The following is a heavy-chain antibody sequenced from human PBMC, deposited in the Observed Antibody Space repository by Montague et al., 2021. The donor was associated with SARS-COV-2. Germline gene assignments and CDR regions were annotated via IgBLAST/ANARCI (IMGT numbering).Heavy chain of an antibody. CDR3: ARGGTRDIVLVPSALDY. Sequence: SETLSLTCTVAGGSINAYYWTWIRQPPGEGLDWIGFLYYSGVTNYNPSLKSRVTMSLDTSKNQFSLRLISVTAADTAVYYCARGGTRDIVLVPSALDYWGRGIPVTVSS. CDR2: LYYSGVT. V-gene: IGHV4-59*08. CDR1: GGSINAYY. D-gene: IGHD2-2*01. J-gene: IGHJ4*02.